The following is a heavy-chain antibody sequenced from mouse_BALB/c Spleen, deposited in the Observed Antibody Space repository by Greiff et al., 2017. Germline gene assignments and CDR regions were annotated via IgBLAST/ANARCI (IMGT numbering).Heavy chain of an antibody. CDR3: ARGYYGNYGLDY. CDR2: ISDGGSYT. Sequence: DVMLVESGGGLVKPGGSLKLSCAASGFTFSDYYMYWVRQTPEKRLEWVATISDGGSYTYYPDSVKGRFTISRDNAKNNLYLQMSSLKSEDTAMYYCARGYYGNYGLDYWGQGTTLTVSS. D-gene: IGHD2-1*01. CDR1: GFTFSDYY. V-gene: IGHV5-4*02. J-gene: IGHJ2*01.